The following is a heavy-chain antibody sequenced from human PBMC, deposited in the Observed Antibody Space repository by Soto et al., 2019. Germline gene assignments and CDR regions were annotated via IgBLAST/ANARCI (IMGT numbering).Heavy chain of an antibody. J-gene: IGHJ6*02. CDR2: IYYSGST. D-gene: IGHD2-2*01. Sequence: SETLSLTCTVSGGSISSYYWSWIRQPPGKGLEWIGYIYYSGSTNYNPSLKSRVTISVDTSKNQFSLKLSSVTAADTAVYYCARAYCSSTSCYYYYGMDVWGQGTTVT. CDR3: ARAYCSSTSCYYYYGMDV. V-gene: IGHV4-59*08. CDR1: GGSISSYY.